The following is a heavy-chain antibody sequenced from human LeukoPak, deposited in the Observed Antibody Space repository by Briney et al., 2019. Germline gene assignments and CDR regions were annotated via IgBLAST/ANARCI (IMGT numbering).Heavy chain of an antibody. CDR3: ARGEEYGSGTVHFDY. Sequence: SETLSLTCAVSGGSISSSNWWSWVRQPPGKGLEWIGEVHHSGGTNYNPSLKSRVTISADRSNNRFSLSLNSVTAADTAVFYCARGEEYGSGTVHFDYWGQGILVTVSS. D-gene: IGHD3-10*01. J-gene: IGHJ4*02. CDR1: GGSISSSNW. V-gene: IGHV4-4*02. CDR2: VHHSGGT.